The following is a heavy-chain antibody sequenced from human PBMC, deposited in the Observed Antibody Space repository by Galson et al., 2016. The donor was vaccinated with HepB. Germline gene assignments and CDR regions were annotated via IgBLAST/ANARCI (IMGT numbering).Heavy chain of an antibody. J-gene: IGHJ4*02. Sequence: QSGAEVKKPGESLKISCQGSEYSFVRYWIGWVRQMPGKGLEYVGIMYPGNSETRYSPSFQGQATISAATSISTAYPHWSSMKAPDTAMYYGVRQQLHSSGRTHFDFGGQGTLVTVS. CDR1: EYSFVRYW. CDR3: VRQQLHSSGRTHFDF. CDR2: MYPGNSET. D-gene: IGHD5-18*01. V-gene: IGHV5-51*01.